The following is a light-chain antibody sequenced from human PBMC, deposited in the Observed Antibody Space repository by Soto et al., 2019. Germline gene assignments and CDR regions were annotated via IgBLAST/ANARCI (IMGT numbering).Light chain of an antibody. CDR2: EDI. V-gene: IGLV2-23*01. CDR3: YTYAGGSTYL. J-gene: IGLJ1*01. CDR1: SSDVGSYSL. Sequence: QSALTQPASVSGCPGQSITISCTGTSSDVGSYSLLSWYQHHPGKAPKLIIYEDIKGPSGVSNRFSGSKSGNTASLRISGLQAEDEADYYCYTYAGGSTYLFGTGTKLTVL.